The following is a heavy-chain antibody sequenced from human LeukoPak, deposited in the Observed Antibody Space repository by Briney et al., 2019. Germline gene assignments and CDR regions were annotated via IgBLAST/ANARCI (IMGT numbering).Heavy chain of an antibody. CDR1: GGSISSYY. V-gene: IGHV4-4*07. J-gene: IGHJ6*03. D-gene: IGHD4-11*01. CDR3: ARGPTVTYYYYYMDV. Sequence: SETLSLTCTVSGGSISSYYWSWIRQPAGKGLEWIGRIYTSGSTNYNPSLKSRVTMSVGTSKNQFSLKLSSVTAADTAVYYCARGPTVTYYYYYMDVWGKGTTVTVSS. CDR2: IYTSGST.